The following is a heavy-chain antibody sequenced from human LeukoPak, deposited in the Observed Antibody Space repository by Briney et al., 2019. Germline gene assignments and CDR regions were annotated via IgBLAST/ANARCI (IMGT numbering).Heavy chain of an antibody. Sequence: KPGGSLRLSCAASGFPFSSYGMHWVRQAPGKGLERVADRWYDGSNKYYEDAVKGRFTISRDNSKNTLYLQMNSLRAEDTDVYYCARDSDTAMGDVWCQGTLVTVSS. J-gene: IGHJ4*02. CDR2: RWYDGSNK. CDR1: GFPFSSYG. V-gene: IGHV3-33*01. D-gene: IGHD5-18*01. CDR3: ARDSDTAMGDV.